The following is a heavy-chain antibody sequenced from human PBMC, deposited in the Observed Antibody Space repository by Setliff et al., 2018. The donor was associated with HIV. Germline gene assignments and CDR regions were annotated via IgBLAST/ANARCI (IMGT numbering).Heavy chain of an antibody. CDR1: GGSISNSSYY. J-gene: IGHJ4*02. Sequence: SETLSLTCTVSGGSISNSSYYWGWIRQPPGKGLEWIGSIYYSGSTYYNPSLKSRVTISVDTSKNQFSLKLSSVTAADSAVYYCARIVATITCYDYWGQGTLVTISS. CDR2: IYYSGST. CDR3: ARIVATITCYDY. V-gene: IGHV4-39*07. D-gene: IGHD5-12*01.